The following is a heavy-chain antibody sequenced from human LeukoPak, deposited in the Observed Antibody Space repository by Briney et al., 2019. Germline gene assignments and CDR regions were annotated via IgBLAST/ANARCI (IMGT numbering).Heavy chain of an antibody. J-gene: IGHJ4*02. Sequence: ASVKVSCKASGGTFSSYAISWVRQVPGQGLEWMGGIIPIFGTANYAQKFQGRVTITADKSTSTAYMELSSLRSEDTAVYYCAREDLWLPDYWGQGTLVTVSS. CDR3: AREDLWLPDY. CDR2: IIPIFGTA. V-gene: IGHV1-69*06. D-gene: IGHD5-18*01. CDR1: GGTFSSYA.